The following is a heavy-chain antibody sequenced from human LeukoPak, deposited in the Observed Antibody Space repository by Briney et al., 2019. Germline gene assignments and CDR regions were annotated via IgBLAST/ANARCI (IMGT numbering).Heavy chain of an antibody. CDR3: ARVKGRVGATKAFDY. CDR1: GGSISTYY. J-gene: IGHJ4*02. D-gene: IGHD1-26*01. Sequence: SETLSLTCSVSGGSISTYYWTWIRQPPGKGLEWIGYIYYSGSTNYNPSLKSRVTISVDTSKNQFSLKLSSVTAADTAVYYCARVKGRVGATKAFDYWGQGTLVTVSS. CDR2: IYYSGST. V-gene: IGHV4-59*12.